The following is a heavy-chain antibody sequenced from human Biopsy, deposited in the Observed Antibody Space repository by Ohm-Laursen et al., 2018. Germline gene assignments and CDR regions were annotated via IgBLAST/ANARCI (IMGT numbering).Heavy chain of an antibody. CDR1: GASVNTFDFY. V-gene: IGHV4-61*08. CDR2: IFYSGTT. CDR3: ARAYYYGAGSFYSPWMEV. J-gene: IGHJ6*02. D-gene: IGHD3-10*01. Sequence: SDTLSLTCTVSGASVNTFDFYWAWIRQPPGKGLEWIGYIFYSGTTKYNPSLQRRVRLSLDTANNQFSLTLRSVSVADTATYYCARAYYYGAGSFYSPWMEVWGQGTTVSVS.